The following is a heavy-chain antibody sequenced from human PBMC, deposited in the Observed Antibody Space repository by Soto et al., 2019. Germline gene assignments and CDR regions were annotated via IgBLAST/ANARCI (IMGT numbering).Heavy chain of an antibody. J-gene: IGHJ5*02. Sequence: GGSLRLSCAGSGFTFSDHYMDWVRQAPGKGLEGVGRSRNKAKKYTTDYAASVKGRFTISRDDSRKSVFLQMNSLKTEDTAVYYCVRITGDRNWFDPWGQGTLVTVSS. CDR1: GFTFSDHY. V-gene: IGHV3-72*01. D-gene: IGHD1-20*01. CDR3: VRITGDRNWFDP. CDR2: SRNKAKKYTT.